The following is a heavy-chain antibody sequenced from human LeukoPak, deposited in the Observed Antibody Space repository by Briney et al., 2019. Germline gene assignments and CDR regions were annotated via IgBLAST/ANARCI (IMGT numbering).Heavy chain of an antibody. D-gene: IGHD3-10*01. CDR1: GGSISSGGYS. V-gene: IGHV4-30-2*01. Sequence: PSKTLSLTCTVSGGSISSGGYSWSWIRQPPGKGLEWIGYIYHSGSTYYNPSLKSRVTISVDRSKNQFSLKLSTVTAADTAVYYCATTYGSGSLGPYDYWGQGTLVTVSS. CDR2: IYHSGST. CDR3: ATTYGSGSLGPYDY. J-gene: IGHJ4*02.